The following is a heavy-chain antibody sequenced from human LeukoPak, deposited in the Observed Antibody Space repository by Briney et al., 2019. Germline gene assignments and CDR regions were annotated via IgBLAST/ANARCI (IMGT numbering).Heavy chain of an antibody. V-gene: IGHV3-7*01. CDR1: GFTFSSYW. D-gene: IGHD3-10*01. CDR3: ARDGGLWFGELGYFDY. CDR2: IKQDGSEK. J-gene: IGHJ4*02. Sequence: GGSLRLSCEASGFTFSSYWMSWVRQAPGMGLEWVANIKQDGSEKYYVDSVKGRFTISRDNAKNSLYLQVNSLRAEDTAVYYCARDGGLWFGELGYFDYWGQGTLVTVSS.